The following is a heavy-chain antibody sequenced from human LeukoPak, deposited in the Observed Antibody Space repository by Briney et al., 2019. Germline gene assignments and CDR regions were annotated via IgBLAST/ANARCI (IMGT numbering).Heavy chain of an antibody. D-gene: IGHD1-14*01. CDR1: GGSISSYY. J-gene: IGHJ5*02. CDR3: ARGRYGTISRGWFDP. CDR2: IYYSGTT. V-gene: IGHV4-59*01. Sequence: KPSETLSLTCTVSGGSISSYYWSWIRQPPGKGLEWIGYIYYSGTTNYNPSLKSRVTISVDTSKKEISLKLSSVTAADTAVYYCARGRYGTISRGWFDPWGQGTLVTVSS.